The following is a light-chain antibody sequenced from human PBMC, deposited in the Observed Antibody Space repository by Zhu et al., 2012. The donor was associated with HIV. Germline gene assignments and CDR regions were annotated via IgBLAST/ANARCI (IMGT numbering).Light chain of an antibody. CDR1: QATSNS. J-gene: IGKJ2*02. Sequence: DIQMTQSPSSLSASIGDRVTMSCRASQATSNSLAWYQQKPGKVPKLLLAATSSLQSGVPSRFSGSGSGRNFTLTISSLQPEDFATYYCQQYYGGPTSTFGQGTKVEIK. CDR2: ATS. CDR3: QQYYGGPTST. V-gene: IGKV1-NL1*01.